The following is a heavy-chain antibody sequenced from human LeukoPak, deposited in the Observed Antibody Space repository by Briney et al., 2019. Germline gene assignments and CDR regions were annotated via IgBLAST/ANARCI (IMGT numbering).Heavy chain of an antibody. J-gene: IGHJ5*02. D-gene: IGHD3-16*01. Sequence: SVKVSCKASGGTFSSYATSWVRQAPGQGLEWMGRIIPILGIANYAQKFQGRVTITADKSTSTAYMELSSLRSEDTAVYYCARDLGIYELWFDPWGQGTLVTVSS. CDR2: IIPILGIA. CDR3: ARDLGIYELWFDP. CDR1: GGTFSSYA. V-gene: IGHV1-69*04.